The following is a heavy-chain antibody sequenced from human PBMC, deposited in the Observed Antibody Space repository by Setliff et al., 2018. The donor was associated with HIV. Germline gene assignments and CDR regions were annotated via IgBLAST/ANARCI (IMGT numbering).Heavy chain of an antibody. CDR1: GASFTDYY. J-gene: IGHJ4*02. CDR2: IYHTGIT. CDR3: ARLSGGMVPNY. Sequence: SETLSLTCAFYGASFTDYYWSWIRQPPGKGLEWIGSIYHTGITYDNPSLKSRVTISVDTSKNQISLRLSSVTAADTAVYYCARLSGGMVPNYWGQGTLVNVSS. V-gene: IGHV4-34*01. D-gene: IGHD3-10*01.